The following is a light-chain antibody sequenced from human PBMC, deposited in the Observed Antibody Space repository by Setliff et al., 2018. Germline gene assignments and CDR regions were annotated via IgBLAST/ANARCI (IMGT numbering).Light chain of an antibody. CDR2: DNN. Sequence: QSALPQPPSVSAAPGQKVTISCSGSSSNIGNNYVSWYQQLPGTAPKLLISDNNKRPSGIPDRFSGSKSGTSATLAITGLQTGDEADYYCGTWDSSLSADVFGAGTKVTVL. CDR1: SSNIGNNY. CDR3: GTWDSSLSADV. J-gene: IGLJ1*01. V-gene: IGLV1-51*01.